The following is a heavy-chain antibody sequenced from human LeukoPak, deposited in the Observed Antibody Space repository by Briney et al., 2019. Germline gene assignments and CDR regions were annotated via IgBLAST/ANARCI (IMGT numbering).Heavy chain of an antibody. CDR1: GYIFTSYW. D-gene: IGHD3-10*01. V-gene: IGHV5-51*01. CDR2: IHPGDSDP. CDR3: ARPRYGSGSNNAFDI. J-gene: IGHJ3*02. Sequence: GESLKISCRASGYIFTSYWLGWVRQTPDKGLEWVGIIHPGDSDPRYSPSFQGQVTISVDRSITTAYLQWSSLKASDTAMYYCARPRYGSGSNNAFDIWGQGTMVTVSS.